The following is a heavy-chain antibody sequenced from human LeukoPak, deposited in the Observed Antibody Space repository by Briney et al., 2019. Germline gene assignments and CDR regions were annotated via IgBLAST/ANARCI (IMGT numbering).Heavy chain of an antibody. CDR2: FSHSGIT. CDR1: GASLSRGSW. V-gene: IGHV4-4*02. D-gene: IGHD1-1*01. Sequence: SGTLSLTCDVSGASLSRGSWWSWVRQPPGKGLEWIGEFSHSGITNFNPSLKSRVTISVDKSRNQFSLNLISVTAADTAVYFCARNGGHNQEHWGQGTLVTVSS. CDR3: ARNGGHNQEH. J-gene: IGHJ4*02.